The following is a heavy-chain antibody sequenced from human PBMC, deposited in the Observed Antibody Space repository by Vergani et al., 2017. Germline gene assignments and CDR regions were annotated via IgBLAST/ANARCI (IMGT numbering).Heavy chain of an antibody. CDR1: GFTFGDYA. V-gene: IGHV3-49*03. D-gene: IGHD4-17*01. Sequence: EVQLVESGGGLVQPGRSLRLSCTASGFTFGDYAMSWFRQAPGKGLEWVGFIRSKAYGGTTEYAASVKGRFTSLRDDSKSIAYLQMNSLKTEDTAVYYCTRDPGGNGDYFDYWGQGTLVTVSS. CDR2: IRSKAYGGTT. J-gene: IGHJ4*02. CDR3: TRDPGGNGDYFDY.